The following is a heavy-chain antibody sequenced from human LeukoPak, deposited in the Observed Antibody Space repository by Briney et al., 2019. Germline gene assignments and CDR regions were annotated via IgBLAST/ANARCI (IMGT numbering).Heavy chain of an antibody. J-gene: IGHJ4*02. CDR3: ARGNPTPFDY. CDR2: INPNNGDT. Sequence: ASVKVSCKASGYTFTGYYIHWVRQAPGQGLEWMGWINPNNGDTSYAQKFQGSVTMTRDMSITTAYAELSSLKSDDTAVYYCARGNPTPFDYWGQGTLVTVSS. V-gene: IGHV1-2*02. CDR1: GYTFTGYY.